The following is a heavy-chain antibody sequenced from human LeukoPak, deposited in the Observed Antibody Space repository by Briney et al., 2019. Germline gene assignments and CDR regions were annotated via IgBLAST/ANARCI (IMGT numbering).Heavy chain of an antibody. CDR1: GGSISSYY. J-gene: IGHJ3*02. CDR3: ARDLYYYDSSGYDAFDI. D-gene: IGHD3-22*01. Sequence: TSETLSLTCTVSGGSISSYYWSWIRQPAGKGLEWIGRIYTSGSTNYNPSLKSRVTISVDRSKNQFSLKLSSVTAADTAVYYCARDLYYYDSSGYDAFDIWGQGTMVTVSS. CDR2: IYTSGST. V-gene: IGHV4-4*07.